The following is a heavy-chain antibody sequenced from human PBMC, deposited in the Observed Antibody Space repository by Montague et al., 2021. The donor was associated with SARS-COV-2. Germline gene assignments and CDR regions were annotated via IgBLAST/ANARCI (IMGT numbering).Heavy chain of an antibody. D-gene: IGHD3-22*01. V-gene: IGHV3-23*03. CDR1: GFTFINSP. CDR2: IYSGETNT. J-gene: IGHJ4*02. CDR3: AKVLYYDNSGGVFDS. Sequence: SLRLSCAASGFTFINSPMSWVRQAPGKGLEWVSIIYSGETNTFFSDSVKGRFSMSRDNTGNTVSLQMNNLRADDTAIYYCAKVLYYDNSGGVFDSWGQGALVTVSS.